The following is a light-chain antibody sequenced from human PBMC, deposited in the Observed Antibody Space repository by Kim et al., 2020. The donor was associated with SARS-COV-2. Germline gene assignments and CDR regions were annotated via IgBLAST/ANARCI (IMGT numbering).Light chain of an antibody. CDR2: GAS. V-gene: IGKV3-20*01. CDR3: QQYGSSLYT. J-gene: IGKJ2*01. Sequence: LSPGERPPLSCSPCQSVSTRFLAWYPQKPRQAPMLLLYGASSRATGIPDSFSGSGSGTDFTLTIRRLAPEDFAVYYCQQYGSSLYTFGQGTKLGI. CDR1: QSVSTRF.